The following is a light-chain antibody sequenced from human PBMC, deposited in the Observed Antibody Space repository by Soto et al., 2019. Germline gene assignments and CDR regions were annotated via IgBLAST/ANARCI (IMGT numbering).Light chain of an antibody. CDR2: EVS. CDR1: ISDVGGYNY. V-gene: IGLV2-14*01. J-gene: IGLJ1*01. Sequence: QSVLTQPSSWSGSPGQSITISCTGTISDVGGYNYVSWYQQHPGKAPKLMIYEVSNRPSGVSNRFSGSKSGNTASLTISGLQAEDEADYYCSSYTSSSSYVFRTGTKVTVL. CDR3: SSYTSSSSYV.